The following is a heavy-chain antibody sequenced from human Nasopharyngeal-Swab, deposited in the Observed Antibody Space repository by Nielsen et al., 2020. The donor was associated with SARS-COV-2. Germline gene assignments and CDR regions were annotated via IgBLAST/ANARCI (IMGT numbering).Heavy chain of an antibody. V-gene: IGHV1-8*01. CDR2: MNPNSGNT. CDR3: ARVPRLRYFDWLLYSYYYYGMDV. Sequence: WVRQAPGQGLEWMGWMNPNSGNTGYAQKFQGRVTMTRNTSISTAYMELSSPRSEDTAVYYCARVPRLRYFDWLLYSYYYYGMDVWGQGTTVTVSS. J-gene: IGHJ6*02. D-gene: IGHD3-9*01.